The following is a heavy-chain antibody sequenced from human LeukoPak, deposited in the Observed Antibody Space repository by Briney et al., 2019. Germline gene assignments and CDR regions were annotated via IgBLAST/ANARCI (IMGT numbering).Heavy chain of an antibody. CDR1: GGSFSGYS. CDR3: ARPTLSRYYYYMDV. V-gene: IGHV4-34*01. J-gene: IGHJ6*03. D-gene: IGHD3-16*01. CDR2: INHSGST. Sequence: SETLSLTCAVYGGSFSGYSWNWIRQPPGKGLEWIGEINHSGSTNYNPSLKSRVTISVDTSKDQFSLKLSSVTAADTAVYYCARPTLSRYYYYMDVWGKGTTVTVSS.